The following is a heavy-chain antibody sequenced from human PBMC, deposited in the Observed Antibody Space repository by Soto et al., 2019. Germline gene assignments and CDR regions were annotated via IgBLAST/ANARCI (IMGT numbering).Heavy chain of an antibody. Sequence: EVQLLESGGGLVQPGGSLRLSCAASGVTFSSYAMSWVRQAPGKGLEWVSAIRGSGGSTYYADSVKGRFTISRDNSKNTLYLQMTSLRAEDTAVYYCAKEITTRYGMDVWGQGTTVTVSS. CDR2: IRGSGGST. CDR1: GVTFSSYA. V-gene: IGHV3-23*01. CDR3: AKEITTRYGMDV. D-gene: IGHD3-22*01. J-gene: IGHJ6*02.